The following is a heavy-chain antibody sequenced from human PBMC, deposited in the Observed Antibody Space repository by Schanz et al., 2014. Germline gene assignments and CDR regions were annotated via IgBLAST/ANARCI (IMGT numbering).Heavy chain of an antibody. Sequence: VHLVESGGGVVQPGRSLRLSCTGSGFSFSSYTMSWVRQAPGKGLQWVSSLSGDGGTTHYADSVKGRFTTSRDNGKKSMYLQMNSLRAEDTAVYYCARLDSSSWYPRYWGQGTLVNGSS. CDR1: GFSFSSYT. D-gene: IGHD6-13*01. CDR3: ARLDSSSWYPRY. V-gene: IGHV3-48*04. CDR2: LSGDGGTT. J-gene: IGHJ4*02.